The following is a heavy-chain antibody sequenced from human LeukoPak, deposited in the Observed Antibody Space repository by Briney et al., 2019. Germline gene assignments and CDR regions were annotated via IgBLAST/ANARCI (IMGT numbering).Heavy chain of an antibody. D-gene: IGHD3-9*01. CDR1: GFTFSNYG. Sequence: QPGRSLTLSCEASGFTFSNYGIHWVRQTPGKGLEWVAAISSDGVEKHYADSVKGRFTISRDNSKSTLYLQMNSLRAEDTALYYCAREGHYDILTGYSPLEYYFYYMDVWGKGTTVTVSS. J-gene: IGHJ6*03. CDR3: AREGHYDILTGYSPLEYYFYYMDV. V-gene: IGHV3-30*04. CDR2: ISSDGVEK.